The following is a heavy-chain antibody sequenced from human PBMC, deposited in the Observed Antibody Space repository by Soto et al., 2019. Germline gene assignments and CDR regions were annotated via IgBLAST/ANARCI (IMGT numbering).Heavy chain of an antibody. Sequence: TXATLSLTCSVSGDSISTFYWSWIRQPPGKGLEWIGYIYYTGSTNYNPSLKSRVTISVDTSKNQFSLKLSSMTAADTAIYFCARAISSSIPSYFDHSGQGTLVTVSS. D-gene: IGHD2-2*02. CDR2: IYYTGST. J-gene: IGHJ4*02. V-gene: IGHV4-59*01. CDR3: ARAISSSIPSYFDH. CDR1: GDSISTFY.